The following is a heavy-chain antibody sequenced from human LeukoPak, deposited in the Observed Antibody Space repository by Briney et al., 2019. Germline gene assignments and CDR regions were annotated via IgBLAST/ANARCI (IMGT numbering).Heavy chain of an antibody. J-gene: IGHJ4*02. D-gene: IGHD6-13*01. CDR1: GFTFSSYS. CDR2: ISSSSSYI. CDR3: ARETGGSSWYDY. Sequence: GGSLRLSCAASGFTFSSYSMNWVRQAPGKGLEWVSSISSSSSYIYYADSVKGRFTISRDNAKNSLYLQMNSLRAEDTAVYYCARETGGSSWYDYWGQGTLVTVSS. V-gene: IGHV3-21*04.